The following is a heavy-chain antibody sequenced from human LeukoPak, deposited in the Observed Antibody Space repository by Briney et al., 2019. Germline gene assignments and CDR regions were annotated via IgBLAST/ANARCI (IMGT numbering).Heavy chain of an antibody. CDR1: GNSFTSYW. J-gene: IGHJ3*02. V-gene: IGHV5-51*01. CDR3: TRGYDGSGYGDAFDI. D-gene: IGHD3-22*01. Sequence: GESLKISCKGSGNSFTSYWIGWVRQVPGKGLGWMGIIYPGDSDTRYSPSFQGQVTISADKSIGTAYLQWGSLKASDTAMYYCTRGYDGSGYGDAFDIWGQGTMVTVSS. CDR2: IYPGDSDT.